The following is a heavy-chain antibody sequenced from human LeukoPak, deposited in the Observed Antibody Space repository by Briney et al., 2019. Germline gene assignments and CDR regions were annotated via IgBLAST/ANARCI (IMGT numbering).Heavy chain of an antibody. CDR1: GGSLSSYY. V-gene: IGHV4-59*08. CDR2: IYYSGGT. Sequence: PSETLSLTCTVSGGSLSSYYWSWIRQPPGKALEWIGYIYYSGGTNYNPSLKSRVTISVDTSKDQFSLKLSSVTAADTAVYYCARLSPYPGVWASDYWGQGTLVTVSS. CDR3: ARLSPYPGVWASDY. J-gene: IGHJ4*02. D-gene: IGHD6-13*01.